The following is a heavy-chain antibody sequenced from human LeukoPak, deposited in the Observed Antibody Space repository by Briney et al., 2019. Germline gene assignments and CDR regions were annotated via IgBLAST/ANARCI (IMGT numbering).Heavy chain of an antibody. D-gene: IGHD5-18*01. V-gene: IGHV5-51*01. J-gene: IGHJ6*03. CDR1: GYSFTSYW. Sequence: GESLKISCKGSGYSFTSYWIGWVRQMPGKGLEWMGIIYPGDSDTRYSPSFQGQVTISADKSISTAYLQWSSLKASDTAMYYCARLRPVDTAMVTGVYYYYMDVWGKGTTVTISS. CDR2: IYPGDSDT. CDR3: ARLRPVDTAMVTGVYYYYMDV.